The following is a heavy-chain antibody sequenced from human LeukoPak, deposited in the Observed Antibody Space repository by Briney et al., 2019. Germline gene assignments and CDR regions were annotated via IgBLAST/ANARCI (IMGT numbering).Heavy chain of an antibody. CDR3: ARAAKLLWFGEFPY. Sequence: ASVKVSCKASGGTFSSYAISWVRQAPGQGLEWMGGIIPIFGTASYAQKFQGRVTITADESTSTAYMELSSLRSEDTAVYYCARAAKLLWFGEFPYWGQGTLVTVSS. CDR1: GGTFSSYA. D-gene: IGHD3-10*01. V-gene: IGHV1-69*13. CDR2: IIPIFGTA. J-gene: IGHJ4*02.